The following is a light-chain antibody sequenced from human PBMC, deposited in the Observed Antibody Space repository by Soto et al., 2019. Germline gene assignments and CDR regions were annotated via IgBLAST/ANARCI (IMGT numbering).Light chain of an antibody. CDR1: QSINSR. CDR2: KAS. V-gene: IGKV1-5*03. J-gene: IGKJ1*01. Sequence: DIQMTQSPSTLSASVGDRVTITCRASQSINSRLAWYQQKPGKAPNLLIYKASSLQSGVPSRFSGSGSGTEFTLTISSLQPDDFATYYCQQYNSYSGTFGQGTKVDIK. CDR3: QQYNSYSGT.